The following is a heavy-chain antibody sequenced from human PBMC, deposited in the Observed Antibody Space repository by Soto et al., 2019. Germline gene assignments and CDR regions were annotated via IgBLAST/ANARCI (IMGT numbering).Heavy chain of an antibody. J-gene: IGHJ6*02. CDR2: IIPILGIA. Sequence: GASVKVSCKASGGTFSSYTISWVRQAPGQGLEWMGRIIPILGIANYAQKFQGRVTITADKSTSTAYMELSSLRSEDTAVYYCAGDPDDYGAQHYYYYYGMDVWGQGTTVTVSS. V-gene: IGHV1-69*04. CDR3: AGDPDDYGAQHYYYYYGMDV. D-gene: IGHD4-17*01. CDR1: GGTFSSYT.